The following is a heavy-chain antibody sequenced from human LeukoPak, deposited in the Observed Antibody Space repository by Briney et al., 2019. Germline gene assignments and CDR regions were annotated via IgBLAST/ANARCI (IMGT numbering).Heavy chain of an antibody. CDR2: IKSDGSST. D-gene: IGHD3-22*01. J-gene: IGHJ4*02. Sequence: GGSRGLSWAASGFSFRTYWRPWVGQAPGKGLGWVSRIKSDGSSTIYADSVKGRFTISRDNAKNTLYLQMNSLRAEDTAVYYCTRTYYYDSIDYFDYWGQGALVTVSS. CDR3: TRTYYYDSIDYFDY. CDR1: GFSFRTYW. V-gene: IGHV3-74*01.